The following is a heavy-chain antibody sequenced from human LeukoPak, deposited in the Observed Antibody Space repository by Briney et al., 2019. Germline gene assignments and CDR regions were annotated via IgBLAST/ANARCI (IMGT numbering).Heavy chain of an antibody. Sequence: PGGSLRLSCAASGFTFSSYAMSWVRQAPGKGLEWVSAISGSGGSTYYADSVKGRFTISRDNSKNTLYLQMNSLRAEDTAVYYCAKELLGGLIAARGYYYYGMDVWGQGTTVTVSS. J-gene: IGHJ6*02. V-gene: IGHV3-23*01. D-gene: IGHD6-6*01. CDR1: GFTFSSYA. CDR2: ISGSGGST. CDR3: AKELLGGLIAARGYYYYGMDV.